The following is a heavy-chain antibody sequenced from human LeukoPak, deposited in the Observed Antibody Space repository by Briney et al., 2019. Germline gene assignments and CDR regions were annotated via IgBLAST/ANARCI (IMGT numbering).Heavy chain of an antibody. D-gene: IGHD1-26*01. CDR2: MNPNSGNT. V-gene: IGHV1-8*01. Sequence: ASVKVSCKASGYTFTSFDINWVRQATGQGLEWMGWMNPNSGNTGYAQKLQGRVTMTTDTSTSTAYMGLRSLRSDDTAVYYCARGLGATEDYWGQGTLVTVSS. J-gene: IGHJ4*02. CDR3: ARGLGATEDY. CDR1: GYTFTSFD.